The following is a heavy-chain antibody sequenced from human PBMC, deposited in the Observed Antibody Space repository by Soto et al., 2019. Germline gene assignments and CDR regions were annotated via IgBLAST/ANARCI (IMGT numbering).Heavy chain of an antibody. V-gene: IGHV3-33*01. CDR2: IWYDGSNK. CDR1: GFTFSSYG. D-gene: IGHD2-15*01. J-gene: IGHJ6*02. CDR3: ARDSEGYCSGGSCYDDFHYYYGMDV. Sequence: GGSLRLSCAASGFTFSSYGMHWVRQAPGKGLEWVAVIWYDGSNKYYADSVKGRFTISRDNSKNTLYLQMNSLRAEDTAVYYCARDSEGYCSGGSCYDDFHYYYGMDVWGQGTTVTVSS.